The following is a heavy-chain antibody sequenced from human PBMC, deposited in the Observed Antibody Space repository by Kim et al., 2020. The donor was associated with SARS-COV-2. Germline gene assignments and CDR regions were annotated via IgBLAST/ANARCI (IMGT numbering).Heavy chain of an antibody. CDR2: VYYTGST. V-gene: IGHV4-39*01. CDR3: ARPYTSGTYDN. Sequence: SETLSLTCSVSGGSISSTYYYWGWIPQPPGKGLEWIGSVYYTGSTYYNPSLKSRVAISVDTSKNQFHLKLTSVTAADTAVYYCARPYTSGTYDNWGQGTQVTVSS. D-gene: IGHD6-19*01. J-gene: IGHJ4*02. CDR1: GGSISSTYYY.